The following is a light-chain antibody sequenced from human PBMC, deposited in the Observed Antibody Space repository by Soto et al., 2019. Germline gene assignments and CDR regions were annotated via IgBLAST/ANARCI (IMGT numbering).Light chain of an antibody. CDR3: QQYDDWPPWT. V-gene: IGKV3-15*01. J-gene: IGKJ1*01. CDR2: GAS. Sequence: EMVMTQSPSTLSVSPGERVTLSCRASESIGSNLAWYQQKPGQAPRLLMYGASTRATGIPARFSGSGSGTEFTLTISSLQSEDFAVYYCQQYDDWPPWTFGQGTKVDIK. CDR1: ESIGSN.